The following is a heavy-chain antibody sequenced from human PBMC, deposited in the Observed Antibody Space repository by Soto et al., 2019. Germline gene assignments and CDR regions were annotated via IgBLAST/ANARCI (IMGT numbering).Heavy chain of an antibody. CDR2: MNPNSGNT. J-gene: IGHJ6*03. V-gene: IGHV1-8*01. CDR1: GYTFTSYD. Sequence: GASVKVSCKASGYTFTSYDTNWVRQATGQGLEWMGWMNPNSGNTGYAQKFQGRVTMTRNTSISTAYMELSSLRSEDTAVYYCARRAEIVATIFNYYYYMDVWGKGTTVTVSS. D-gene: IGHD5-12*01. CDR3: ARRAEIVATIFNYYYYMDV.